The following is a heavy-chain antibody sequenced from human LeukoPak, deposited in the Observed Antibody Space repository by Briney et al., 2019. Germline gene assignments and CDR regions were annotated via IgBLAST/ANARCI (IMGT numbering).Heavy chain of an antibody. CDR2: ISGSGGST. J-gene: IGHJ4*02. V-gene: IGHV3-23*01. Sequence: GGSLRLSCAASRFTFSSYAMSWVRQAPGKGLEWVSAISGSGGSTYYADSVKGRFTISRDNSKNTLYLQMNSLRAEDTAVYYCAKVWDSGYDEDFDYWGQGTLVTVSS. CDR3: AKVWDSGYDEDFDY. D-gene: IGHD5-12*01. CDR1: RFTFSSYA.